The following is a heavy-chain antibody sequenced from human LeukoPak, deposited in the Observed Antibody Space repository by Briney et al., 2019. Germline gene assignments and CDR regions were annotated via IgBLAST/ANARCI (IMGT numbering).Heavy chain of an antibody. D-gene: IGHD3-10*01. CDR2: IYYSGST. CDR1: GGSISSYY. Sequence: KPSETLSLTCTVSGGSISSYYWSWIRQPPGKGLEWIGYIYYSGSTNYNPSLKSRVTISVDTSKNQFSLKLSSVTAADTAVYYCAREYHYQFDSWGQGIKVIVSS. J-gene: IGHJ4*02. CDR3: AREYHYQFDS. V-gene: IGHV4-59*01.